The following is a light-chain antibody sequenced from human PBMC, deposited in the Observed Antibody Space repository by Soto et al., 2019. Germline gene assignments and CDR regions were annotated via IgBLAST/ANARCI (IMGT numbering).Light chain of an antibody. J-gene: IGLJ3*02. CDR1: SSDVGSYNL. CDR2: EGT. CDR3: CSYAGRSPVV. Sequence: QSALTQPASVSGSPGQSITISCTGTSSDVGSYNLVSWYQQHPDRAPKLMVYEGTKRPSGVSIRFSGSKSGNTASLTISGLQAEDEADYYCCSYAGRSPVVFGGGTKVTV. V-gene: IGLV2-23*01.